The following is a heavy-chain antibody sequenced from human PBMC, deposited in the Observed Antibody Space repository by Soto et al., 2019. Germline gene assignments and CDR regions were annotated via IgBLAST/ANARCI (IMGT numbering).Heavy chain of an antibody. CDR3: ARGLYGEVHWFGP. Sequence: QVQLQESGPGLVRPSQTLSLTCTVSGGSISSGTYYWSWIRQHPGKGLEWIGYINHSGNNFYNPSLKSRVTTSIDTSKNQFSLKLSSVTAADTAVYYCARGLYGEVHWFGPWGQGTLVTVSS. J-gene: IGHJ5*02. D-gene: IGHD2-8*01. V-gene: IGHV4-31*03. CDR1: GGSISSGTYY. CDR2: INHSGNN.